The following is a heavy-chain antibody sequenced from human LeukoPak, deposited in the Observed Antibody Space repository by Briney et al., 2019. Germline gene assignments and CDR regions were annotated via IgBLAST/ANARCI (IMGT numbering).Heavy chain of an antibody. J-gene: IGHJ6*02. CDR1: GGSFSGYY. CDR3: ARGDYYDSSFYGMDV. CDR2: INHSGST. D-gene: IGHD3-22*01. V-gene: IGHV4-34*01. Sequence: PPETLSLTCAVYGGSFSGYYWSWIRQPPGKGLEWIGEINHSGSTNYNPSLKSRVTISVDTSKNQFSLKLSSVTAADTAVYYCARGDYYDSSFYGMDVWGQGTTVTVSS.